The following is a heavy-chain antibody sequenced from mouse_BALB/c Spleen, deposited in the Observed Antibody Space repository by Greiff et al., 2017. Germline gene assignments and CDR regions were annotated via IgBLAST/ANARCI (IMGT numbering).Heavy chain of an antibody. J-gene: IGHJ4*01. CDR1: GYTFTSYW. Sequence: QVQLQQPGAELVRPGASVKLSCKASGYTFTSYWINWVKQRPGQGLEWIGNIYPSDSYTNYNQKFKDKATLTVDKSSSTAYMQLSSPTSEDSAVYYCTRGGVYYGSSRYAMDYWGQGTSVTGSS. D-gene: IGHD1-1*01. CDR2: IYPSDSYT. V-gene: IGHV1-69*02. CDR3: TRGGVYYGSSRYAMDY.